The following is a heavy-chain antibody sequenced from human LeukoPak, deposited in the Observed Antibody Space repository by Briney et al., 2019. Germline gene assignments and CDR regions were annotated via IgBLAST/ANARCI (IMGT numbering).Heavy chain of an antibody. J-gene: IGHJ4*02. CDR2: IRGNGET. CDR3: ASTSMVRGAYFDY. Sequence: GGSLRLSCAASGLNFSGFAMSWVRQGPARGLEWVSSIRGNGETFYADSVKGRFTISRDNSKNTLYLQMNSLRAEDTAVYYCASTSMVRGAYFDYWGQGTLVTVSS. D-gene: IGHD3-10*01. V-gene: IGHV3-23*01. CDR1: GLNFSGFA.